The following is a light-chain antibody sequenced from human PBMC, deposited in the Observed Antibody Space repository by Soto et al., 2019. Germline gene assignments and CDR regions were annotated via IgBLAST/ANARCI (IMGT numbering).Light chain of an antibody. CDR2: QTS. Sequence: EIVLTQSPATLSSFPGDRVTLSCRASQHTNTRLAWYQHRPGQSPRRLIYQTSIRAAGIPARFSASGTGTDFTLTISDVQPEDFAVYYCHQRQSWPRTFGQGTKVDIK. J-gene: IGKJ1*01. CDR3: HQRQSWPRT. CDR1: QHTNTR. V-gene: IGKV3-11*01.